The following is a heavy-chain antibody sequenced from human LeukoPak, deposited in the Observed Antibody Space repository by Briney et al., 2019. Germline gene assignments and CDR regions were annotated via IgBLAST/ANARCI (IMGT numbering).Heavy chain of an antibody. CDR3: ARIPSYYGSGGDDY. V-gene: IGHV4-4*07. CDR1: GGSISNYY. Sequence: KSSETLSLTCTVSGGSISNYYWNWIRQPAGKGLEWIGRIHTSGSTNYNPSLKSRVTISVDTSKNQFSLKLSSVTAADTAVYYCARIPSYYGSGGDDYWGQGTLVTVSS. CDR2: IHTSGST. J-gene: IGHJ4*02. D-gene: IGHD3-10*01.